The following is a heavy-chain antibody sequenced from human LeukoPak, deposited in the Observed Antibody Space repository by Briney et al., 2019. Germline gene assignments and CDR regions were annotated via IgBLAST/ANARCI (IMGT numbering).Heavy chain of an antibody. J-gene: IGHJ4*02. Sequence: ASVKVSCKASGYTFTGYYMHWVRQAPGQGLEWMGWINPKSGGTNYAQKFQGRVTMTRDTSISTAYMELSRLRSDDTAVYYCARGSSITMVRGVMEGFDYWGQGTLVTVSS. D-gene: IGHD3-10*01. CDR3: ARGSSITMVRGVMEGFDY. CDR2: INPKSGGT. V-gene: IGHV1-2*02. CDR1: GYTFTGYY.